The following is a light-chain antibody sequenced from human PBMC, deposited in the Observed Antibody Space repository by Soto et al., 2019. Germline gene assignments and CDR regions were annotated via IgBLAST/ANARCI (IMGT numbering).Light chain of an antibody. Sequence: QSVLPQPASVYGSPGRSITISCTGTSSDVGGYNYVSWYQQHPGKAPKLMIYEVSNRPSGVSNRFSGSKSGNTASLTISGLQAEDEADYYCSSYTSSSTGDVFGTGTKVTVL. V-gene: IGLV2-14*01. CDR3: SSYTSSSTGDV. CDR1: SSDVGGYNY. CDR2: EVS. J-gene: IGLJ1*01.